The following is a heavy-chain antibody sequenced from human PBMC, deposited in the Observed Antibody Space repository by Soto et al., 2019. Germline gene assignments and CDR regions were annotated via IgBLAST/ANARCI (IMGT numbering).Heavy chain of an antibody. CDR1: GGSISSYY. CDR3: ANYGSGSYYPGSGFN. D-gene: IGHD3-10*01. J-gene: IGHJ4*02. V-gene: IGHV4-59*01. Sequence: PSETLSLTCTVSGGSISSYYWSWIRQPPGKGLEWIGYIYYSGSTNYNPSLKSRVTISVDTSKNQFSLKLSSVTAADTAVYYCANYGSGSYYPGSGFNWGQGTLVTVSS. CDR2: IYYSGST.